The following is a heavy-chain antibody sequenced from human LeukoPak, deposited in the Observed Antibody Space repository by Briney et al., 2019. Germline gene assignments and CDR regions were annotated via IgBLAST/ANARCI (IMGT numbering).Heavy chain of an antibody. CDR2: IYHSGST. J-gene: IGHJ4*02. Sequence: SETLSLTCTVSGYSISSGYYWGWIRQPPGKGLEWIGSIYHSGSTYYNPSLKSRVTISVDTSKNQFSLKLSSVTAADTAIYYCAGRFGDLHYWGQGTLVTVSS. V-gene: IGHV4-38-2*02. CDR1: GYSISSGYY. D-gene: IGHD3-10*01. CDR3: AGRFGDLHY.